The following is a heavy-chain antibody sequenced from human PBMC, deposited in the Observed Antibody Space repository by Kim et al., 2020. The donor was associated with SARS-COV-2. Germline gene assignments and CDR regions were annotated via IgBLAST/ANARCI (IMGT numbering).Heavy chain of an antibody. J-gene: IGHJ5*02. CDR3: ARPGFSPRTFSSSSGNWFDP. CDR1: GGSISSSSYY. D-gene: IGHD6-13*01. Sequence: SETLSLTCTVSGGSISSSSYYWGWIRQPPGKGLEWIGSIYYSGSTYYNPSLKSRVTISVDTSKNQFSLKLSAVTAADTAVYYCARPGFSPRTFSSSSGNWFDPWGQGSLVTVSS. V-gene: IGHV4-39*01. CDR2: IYYSGST.